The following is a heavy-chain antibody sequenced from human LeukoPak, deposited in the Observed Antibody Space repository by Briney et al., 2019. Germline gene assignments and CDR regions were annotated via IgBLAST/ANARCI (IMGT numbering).Heavy chain of an antibody. CDR3: ARIGYSYGPLGYYYYMDV. D-gene: IGHD5-18*01. CDR1: GFTFDNYA. J-gene: IGHJ6*03. Sequence: GGSLRLSCAASGFTFDNYAMHWVRQAPGKGLEWVSGISWNSGSIGYADSVKGRFTISRDNAKNSLYLQMNSLRAEDTALYYCARIGYSYGPLGYYYYMDVWGKGTTVTISS. V-gene: IGHV3-9*01. CDR2: ISWNSGSI.